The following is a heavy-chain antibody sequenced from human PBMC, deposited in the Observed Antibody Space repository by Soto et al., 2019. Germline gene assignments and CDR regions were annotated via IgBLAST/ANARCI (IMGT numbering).Heavy chain of an antibody. CDR3: ARYYFDSSGYSNWFDP. CDR2: IHYSGRT. Sequence: SETLSLTCAVSGGSITSGAYYWTWIRQHPGKGLEWIAYIHYSGRTYYNPSLKSRVTISVDTSNNQFSLKLSSVTAADTAVYYCARYYFDSSGYSNWFDPWGHGTLATVSS. V-gene: IGHV4-31*11. J-gene: IGHJ5*02. D-gene: IGHD3-22*01. CDR1: GGSITSGAYY.